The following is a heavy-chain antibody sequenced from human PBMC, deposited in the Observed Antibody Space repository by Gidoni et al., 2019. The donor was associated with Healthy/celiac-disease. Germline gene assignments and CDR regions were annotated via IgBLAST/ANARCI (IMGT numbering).Heavy chain of an antibody. CDR3: AKLVSDYSISY. Sequence: EVLLLESGGGLVQPGGSLRLSCPVSGFTFSSYAISWVRQAPGKGLELVSTISENSGSTYYAESVKGRFTISRDMSKNTLYLQVNSLRAEDTALYYCAKLVSDYSISYWGQGTLVTVSS. D-gene: IGHD6-6*01. J-gene: IGHJ4*02. V-gene: IGHV3-23*01. CDR2: ISENSGST. CDR1: GFTFSSYA.